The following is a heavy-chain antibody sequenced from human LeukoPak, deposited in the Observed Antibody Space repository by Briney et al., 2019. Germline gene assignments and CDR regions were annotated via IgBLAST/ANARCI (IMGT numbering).Heavy chain of an antibody. J-gene: IGHJ6*02. Sequence: GGSLRLSCAASGFTFSSYAMSWVRQAPGKGLEWVSAISGSGGSTYYADSVKGRFTISRGNSKNTLYLQMNSLRAEDTAVYYCAKADSSGWYYYYGMDVWGQGTTVTVSS. CDR1: GFTFSSYA. CDR3: AKADSSGWYYYYGMDV. V-gene: IGHV3-23*01. CDR2: ISGSGGST. D-gene: IGHD6-19*01.